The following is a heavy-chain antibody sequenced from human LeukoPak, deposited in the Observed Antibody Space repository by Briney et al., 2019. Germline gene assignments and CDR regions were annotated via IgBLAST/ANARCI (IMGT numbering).Heavy chain of an antibody. Sequence: PGGSLRLSCAASGFTFSSHAMSWVRQAPGKGLEWVSAISGSGGSTYHADSVKGRFTISRDNFKNTLYVQMNSLRAEDTAFYYCVYHTRSYEKFDYWGQGTLVTVSS. CDR3: VYHTRSYEKFDY. CDR2: ISGSGGST. J-gene: IGHJ4*02. V-gene: IGHV3-23*01. D-gene: IGHD2-2*01. CDR1: GFTFSSHA.